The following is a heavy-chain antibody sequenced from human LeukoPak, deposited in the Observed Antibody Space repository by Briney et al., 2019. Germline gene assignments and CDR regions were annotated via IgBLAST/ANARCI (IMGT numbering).Heavy chain of an antibody. V-gene: IGHV4-59*01. Sequence: QSSETLSLTCTVSGGSISSYYWSWIRQPPGKGLEWIGYIYYSGSTNYNPSLKSRVTISVDTSKNQFSLKLSSVTAADTAVYYCARGNSRIAVVRRSNWFDPWGQGTLVTVSS. CDR2: IYYSGST. D-gene: IGHD6-19*01. CDR3: ARGNSRIAVVRRSNWFDP. J-gene: IGHJ5*02. CDR1: GGSISSYY.